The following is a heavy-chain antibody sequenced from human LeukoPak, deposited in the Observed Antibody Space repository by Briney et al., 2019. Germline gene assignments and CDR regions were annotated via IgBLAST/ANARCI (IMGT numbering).Heavy chain of an antibody. D-gene: IGHD6-13*01. Sequence: ASEKVSCKASGYTFNSYYMLWVRQAPGHGLEWMGIINPSGGSTSYAQKFQGRVTITRDTSTSTVYMELSSLRSEDTAVYYCARGRPRIAAAGFDNWFDPWGRGTLVTVSS. CDR3: ARGRPRIAAAGFDNWFDP. V-gene: IGHV1-46*02. J-gene: IGHJ5*02. CDR2: INPSGGST. CDR1: GYTFNSYY.